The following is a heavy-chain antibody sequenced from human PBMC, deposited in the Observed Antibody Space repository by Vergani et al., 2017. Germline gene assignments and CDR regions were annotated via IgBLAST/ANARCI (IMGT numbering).Heavy chain of an antibody. J-gene: IGHJ5*02. CDR1: GFTFDDYA. CDR2: ISWNSGSI. V-gene: IGHV3-9*01. D-gene: IGHD2-15*01. Sequence: EVQLVESGGGLVQPGRSLRLSCAASGFTFDDYAMHWVRQAPGKGLEWVSGISWNSGSIGYADSVKGRFTISRDNAKNSLYLQMNSLRAEDTAVYYCARAGNGYCSGGSCYSWFDPWGQGTLVTVSS. CDR3: ARAGNGYCSGGSCYSWFDP.